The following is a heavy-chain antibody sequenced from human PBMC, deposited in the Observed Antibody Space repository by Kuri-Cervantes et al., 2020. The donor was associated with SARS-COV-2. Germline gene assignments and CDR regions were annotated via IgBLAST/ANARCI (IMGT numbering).Heavy chain of an antibody. Sequence: ASVKVSCKASGYTFTSYYMHWVRQAPGQGLEWMGIINPSGGSTSYAQKFQGRVTMTRDTSTSTVYMELSSLRSDDTAVYYCARGRLRFLEWLAYYFDYWGQGTLVTVSS. D-gene: IGHD3-3*01. J-gene: IGHJ4*02. CDR3: ARGRLRFLEWLAYYFDY. CDR2: INPSGGST. CDR1: GYTFTSYY. V-gene: IGHV1-46*01.